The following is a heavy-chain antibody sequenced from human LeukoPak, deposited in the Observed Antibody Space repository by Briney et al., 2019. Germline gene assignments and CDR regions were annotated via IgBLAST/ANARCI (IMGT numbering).Heavy chain of an antibody. CDR2: IYHSGST. CDR3: ASRLYDSARNFDY. CDR1: GGSISISNW. D-gene: IGHD3-22*01. V-gene: IGHV4-4*02. J-gene: IGHJ4*02. Sequence: SGTLPLTCAVSGGSISISNWWSWVRQPPGKGLEWVGEIYHSGSTNYNPSLKSRVTISVDKSKNSFSLKLSSVTAADTAVYYCASRLYDSARNFDYWGQGTLVTVSS.